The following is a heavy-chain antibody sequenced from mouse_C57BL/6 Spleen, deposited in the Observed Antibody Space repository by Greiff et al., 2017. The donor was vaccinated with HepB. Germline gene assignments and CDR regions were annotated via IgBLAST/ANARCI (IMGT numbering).Heavy chain of an antibody. J-gene: IGHJ4*01. D-gene: IGHD1-1*01. V-gene: IGHV1-4*01. CDR2: INPSSGDT. CDR3: ARERTVVDAMDY. CDR1: GYTFTSYT. Sequence: VQLQQSGAELARPGASVKMSCKASGYTFTSYTMHWVKQRPGQGLEWIGYINPSSGDTKYNQKFKDKATLTADKSSSTAYMQLSSLTSEDSAVYYCARERTVVDAMDYWGQGTSVTVSS.